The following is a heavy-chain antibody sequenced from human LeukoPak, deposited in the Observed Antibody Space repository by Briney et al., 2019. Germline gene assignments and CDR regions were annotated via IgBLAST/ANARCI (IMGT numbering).Heavy chain of an antibody. CDR3: AKSSVLRYFDWLAAYFDY. V-gene: IGHV3-23*01. D-gene: IGHD3-9*01. Sequence: GGSLRLSCAASGFTFSSYGMSWVRQAPGKGLEWVSAISGSGGSTYYADSVKGRFTISRDNSKNTLYLQMNSLRAEDTAVYYCAKSSVLRYFDWLAAYFDYWGQGTLVTVSS. CDR1: GFTFSSYG. J-gene: IGHJ4*02. CDR2: ISGSGGST.